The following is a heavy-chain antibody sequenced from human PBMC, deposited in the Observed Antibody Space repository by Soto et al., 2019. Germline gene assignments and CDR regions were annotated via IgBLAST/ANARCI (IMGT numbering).Heavy chain of an antibody. CDR3: ASSHSSGYLNWFDP. CDR2: IIPIFGTA. D-gene: IGHD3-22*01. J-gene: IGHJ5*02. V-gene: IGHV1-69*13. CDR1: GGTFSSYS. Sequence: SVKVSCKASGGTFSSYSISWVRQAPGQGLEWMGGIIPIFGTANYAQKFQGRVTITADESTSTAYMELSSLRSEDTAVYYCASSHSSGYLNWFDPWGQGTLVTVSS.